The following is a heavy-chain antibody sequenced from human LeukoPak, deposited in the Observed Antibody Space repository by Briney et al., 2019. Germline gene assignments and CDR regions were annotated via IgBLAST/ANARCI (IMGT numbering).Heavy chain of an antibody. CDR2: ITPILGIA. CDR3: ASGLSMVRGVIIAFDI. V-gene: IGHV1-69*02. Sequence: SVKVSGKAAGGTFSTYTISWWRQAPGQGLEWMGRITPILGIANYAQKFQGRVTITADKSPSTAYMELSSLRSEDTAVYYCASGLSMVRGVIIAFDIWGQGTMVTVSS. D-gene: IGHD3-10*01. CDR1: GGTFSTYT. J-gene: IGHJ3*02.